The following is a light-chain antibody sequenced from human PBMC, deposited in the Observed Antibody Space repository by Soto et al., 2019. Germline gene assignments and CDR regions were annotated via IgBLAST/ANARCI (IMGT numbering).Light chain of an antibody. J-gene: IGLJ1*01. Sequence: QSALTQPASVSGSPGQSITISCTGTSSDVGAYNYDSWYQQYPGEAPKVIIYDVSHRPAGVSNRFSGSKSGNTASLTISGLQTQDEADYYCSSYTRATTYVFGTGTKATVL. CDR2: DVS. CDR3: SSYTRATTYV. V-gene: IGLV2-14*01. CDR1: SSDVGAYNY.